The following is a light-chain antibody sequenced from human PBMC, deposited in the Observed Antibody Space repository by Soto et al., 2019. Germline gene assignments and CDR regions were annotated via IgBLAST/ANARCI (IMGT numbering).Light chain of an antibody. CDR2: MVS. CDR1: QSLVLSNGKTY. Sequence: DVVMTQSPLSLSVTLGQPASISCKSSQSLVLSNGKTYFFWFHQRPGQSPRRLIYMVSNRDSGVPGRFSDSGAGTDFTLEITRVEADDVGVYYCMQSAHWPHTFGQGTELEI. CDR3: MQSAHWPHT. J-gene: IGKJ2*01. V-gene: IGKV2-30*02.